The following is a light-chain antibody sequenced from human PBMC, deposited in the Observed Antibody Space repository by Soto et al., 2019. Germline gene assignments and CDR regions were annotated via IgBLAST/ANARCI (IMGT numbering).Light chain of an antibody. CDR3: QQYDDLPLT. CDR2: GAS. V-gene: IGKV3-15*01. CDR1: RNVFPT. J-gene: IGKJ1*01. Sequence: VMTQSPATLSVSPWGRATLACGAIRNVFPTVAWYQQKPGQAQRLLIYGASTRDTGIPCRFSGGGSGTEFTFTISSLQSEDVAVYYCQQYDDLPLTFGQGTKVEI.